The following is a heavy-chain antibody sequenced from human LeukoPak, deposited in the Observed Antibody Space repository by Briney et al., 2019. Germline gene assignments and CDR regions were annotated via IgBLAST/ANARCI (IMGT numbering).Heavy chain of an antibody. CDR1: GFTFSSYW. D-gene: IGHD2-8*01. Sequence: GGSLKLSCAASGFTFSSYWMSWVRQAPGKGLEWVANIKQDGSEKYYMDSVKGRFTISRDNARNTLYLQMNSLSAEDTAVYYCARGLLTNYPDYWGQGTLVTVSS. J-gene: IGHJ4*02. V-gene: IGHV3-7*02. CDR2: IKQDGSEK. CDR3: ARGLLTNYPDY.